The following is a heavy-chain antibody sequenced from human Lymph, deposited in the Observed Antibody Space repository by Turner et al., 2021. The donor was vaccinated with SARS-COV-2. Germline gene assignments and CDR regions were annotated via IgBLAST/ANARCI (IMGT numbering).Heavy chain of an antibody. CDR3: ATLKSNCNILTRKYDFDV. J-gene: IGHJ4*01. Sequence: VKVVQSGAEAKKTGSAVMHPCKVAGYTLTELSIRWLRQAPGKGLEWMGVFDPEDGETIYAQKYQGSITMTEDTSTDTSYKELSSLGSDDTADYYCATLKSNCNILTRKYDFDVWGQGTLVTVSS. V-gene: IGHV1-24*01. CDR1: GYTLTELS. D-gene: IGHD1-1*01. CDR2: FDPEDGET.